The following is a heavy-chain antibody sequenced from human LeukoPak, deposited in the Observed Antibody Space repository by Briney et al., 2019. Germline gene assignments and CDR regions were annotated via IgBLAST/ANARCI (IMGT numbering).Heavy chain of an antibody. CDR1: GVTFSSYW. V-gene: IGHV3-74*01. Sequence: GGSLRLSCAASGVTFSSYWMHWVRQGPGKGLVWVSRINSDGSDTSYADSVRGRFTISRDNAKNTLYLQMNSLRAEDTAVYFCARDRYTGYDFDYWGQGTLVTVSS. CDR2: INSDGSDT. D-gene: IGHD5-12*01. J-gene: IGHJ4*02. CDR3: ARDRYTGYDFDY.